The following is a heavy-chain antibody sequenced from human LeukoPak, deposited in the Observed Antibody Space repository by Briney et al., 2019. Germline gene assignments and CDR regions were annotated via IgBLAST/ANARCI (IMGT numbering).Heavy chain of an antibody. CDR3: ARAIPGYCSSTSCFRYYYGMDV. Sequence: ASVKVSCKVSGYTLTELSMHWVRQAPGKGLEWMGGFYPEDGETIYAQKFQGRVTMTEDTSTDTAYMELSSLRSEDTAVYYCARAIPGYCSSTSCFRYYYGMDVWGQGTTVTVSS. CDR2: FYPEDGET. V-gene: IGHV1-24*01. CDR1: GYTLTELS. J-gene: IGHJ6*02. D-gene: IGHD2-2*01.